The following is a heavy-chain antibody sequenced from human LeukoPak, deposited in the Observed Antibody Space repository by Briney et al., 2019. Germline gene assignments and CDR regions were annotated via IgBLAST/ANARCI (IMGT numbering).Heavy chain of an antibody. CDR1: GYTFTGYY. CDR2: IIPILGTA. J-gene: IGHJ6*03. CDR3: GRGARPPHYYYYMDV. Sequence: EASVKVSCKASGYTFTGYYMHWVRQAPGQGLEWMGGIIPILGTANYAQKFQGRVTISADKSTSTAYMELSSLRSEDTAVYYCGRGARPPHYYYYMDVWGKGTTVTVSS. D-gene: IGHD5-12*01. V-gene: IGHV1-69*10.